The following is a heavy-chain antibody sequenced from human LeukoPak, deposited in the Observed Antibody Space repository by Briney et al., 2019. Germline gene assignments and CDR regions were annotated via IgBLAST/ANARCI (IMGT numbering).Heavy chain of an antibody. D-gene: IGHD2-21*01. CDR1: GFTFSSYW. Sequence: VGSLRLSCAASGFTFSSYWMHWVRQAPGKGLVWVSRIESDGSSTSYADSVKGRFTISRDNAKNTLYLQMNSLRAEDTAVYYCARDPAGGGAKGHNWFDPWGQGTLVTVSS. V-gene: IGHV3-74*01. CDR2: IESDGSST. J-gene: IGHJ5*02. CDR3: ARDPAGGGAKGHNWFDP.